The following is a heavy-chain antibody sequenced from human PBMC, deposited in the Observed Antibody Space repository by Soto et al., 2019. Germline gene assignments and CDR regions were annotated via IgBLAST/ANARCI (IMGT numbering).Heavy chain of an antibody. Sequence: GPSVKVSCKASGYTFTSYDINWVRQATGQGLEWMGWMNPNSGNTGYAQKFQGRVTMTRNTSISTAYMELSSLRSEDTAVYYCARDIANYYGMDVWGQGTTVTVSS. J-gene: IGHJ6*02. D-gene: IGHD6-13*01. CDR2: MNPNSGNT. CDR3: ARDIANYYGMDV. V-gene: IGHV1-8*01. CDR1: GYTFTSYD.